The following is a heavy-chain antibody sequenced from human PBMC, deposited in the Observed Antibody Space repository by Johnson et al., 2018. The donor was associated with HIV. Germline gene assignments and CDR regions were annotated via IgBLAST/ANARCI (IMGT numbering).Heavy chain of an antibody. J-gene: IGHJ3*02. V-gene: IGHV3-64*01. CDR1: GFTFSSYA. CDR2: ISSNGGST. CDR3: ARDEPTDDAFDI. Sequence: VQLVESGGGLVQPGGSLRLSCAASGFTFSSYALHWVRQAPGKGLESVSAISSNGGSTSYANSVKGRFTISRDNSKNTLYLQMGSLRAEDMAVYYCARDEPTDDAFDIWGQGTMVTVSS.